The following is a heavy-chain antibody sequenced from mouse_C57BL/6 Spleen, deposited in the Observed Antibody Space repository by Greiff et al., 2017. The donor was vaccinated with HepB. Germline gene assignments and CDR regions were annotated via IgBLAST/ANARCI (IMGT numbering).Heavy chain of an antibody. CDR1: GFSLSTSGMG. V-gene: IGHV8-12*01. CDR3: ARVYSNYSYYYAMDY. J-gene: IGHJ4*01. D-gene: IGHD2-5*01. Sequence: QVTLKECGPGILQSSQTLSLTCSFSGFSLSTSGMGVSWIRQPSGKGLEWLAHIYWDDDKRYNPSLKSRLTISKDTSRNQVFLKITSVDTADTATYYCARVYSNYSYYYAMDYWGQGTSVTVSS. CDR2: IYWDDDK.